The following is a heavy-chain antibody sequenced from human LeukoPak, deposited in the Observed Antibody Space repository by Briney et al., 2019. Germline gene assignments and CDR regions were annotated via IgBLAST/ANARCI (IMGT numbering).Heavy chain of an antibody. V-gene: IGHV4-59*01. D-gene: IGHD4-17*01. CDR1: GGSISSYY. J-gene: IGHJ3*02. CDR2: IYYSGST. CDR3: ARDQGDYGDYDGDNAFDI. Sequence: SETLSLTCTVSGGSISSYYWSWLRQPPGKGLEWIGYIYYSGSTNYNPSLKSRVTISVDTSKNQFSLKLSSVTAADTAVYYCARDQGDYGDYDGDNAFDIWGQGTMVTVSS.